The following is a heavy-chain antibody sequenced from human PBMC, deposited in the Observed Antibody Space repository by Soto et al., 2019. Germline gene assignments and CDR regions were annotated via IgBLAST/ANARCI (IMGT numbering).Heavy chain of an antibody. CDR2: IVPIFGAA. D-gene: IGHD3-22*01. V-gene: IGHV1-69*01. CDR1: GGTFSRYA. CDR3: ARAVTSDNRAYYFFF. J-gene: IGHJ4*02. Sequence: QVQLVQSGAEVKKPGSSVKVSCKASGGTFSRYALSWVRQAPGQGPEWMGGIVPIFGAANYAQKFQGRVTITADESTSTAYMELHSLRSEDTAVYYCARAVTSDNRAYYFFFWGQGTLVTVSS.